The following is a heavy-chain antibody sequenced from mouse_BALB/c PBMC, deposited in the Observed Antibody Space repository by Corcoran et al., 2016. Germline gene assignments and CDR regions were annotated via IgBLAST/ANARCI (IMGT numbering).Heavy chain of an antibody. V-gene: IGHV9-1*02. D-gene: IGHD2-4*01. CDR2: INTYTGEP. J-gene: IGHJ4*01. Sequence: QIQLVQSGPELKKPGETVKISCKASGYTFTNYGMNWVKQAPGKGLKWMGWINTYTGEPTYADDFKGRFAFSLETSASTAYLQINNLKNEDMATYFCARHDWHYYAMDYWGQGTSVTVSS. CDR1: GYTFTNYG. CDR3: ARHDWHYYAMDY.